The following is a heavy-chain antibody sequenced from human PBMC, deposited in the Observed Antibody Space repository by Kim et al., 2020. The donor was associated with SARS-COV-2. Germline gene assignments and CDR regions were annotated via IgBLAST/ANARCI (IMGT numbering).Heavy chain of an antibody. J-gene: IGHJ4*02. CDR3: ARVLRDFSGADY. D-gene: IGHD2-15*01. V-gene: IGHV3-48*02. Sequence: YYAASVRGRFTISRDNAKNSLYLQMNGLGDEDTAVYYCARVLRDFSGADYWGQGTLVTVSS.